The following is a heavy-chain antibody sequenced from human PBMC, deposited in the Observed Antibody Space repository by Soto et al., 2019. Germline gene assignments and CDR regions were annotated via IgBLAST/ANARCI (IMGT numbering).Heavy chain of an antibody. CDR2: ISSSGSTI. V-gene: IGHV3-48*03. D-gene: IGHD4-17*01. CDR1: VFTFISYE. J-gene: IGHJ3*02. CDR3: ARADLFYGDYSWAFDI. Sequence: GWSLRLSCASSVFTFISYEMKWVRQAPGKGLEWVSYISSSGSTIYYADSVKGRFTISRDNAKNSLYLQMNSLRAEDTAVYYCARADLFYGDYSWAFDIWGQGTMVTVSS.